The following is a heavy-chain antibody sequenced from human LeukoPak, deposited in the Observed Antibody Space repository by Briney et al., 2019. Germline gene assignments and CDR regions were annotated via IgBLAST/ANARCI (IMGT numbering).Heavy chain of an antibody. D-gene: IGHD4-23*01. J-gene: IGHJ6*03. V-gene: IGHV1-69*13. Sequence: GASVKVSCKASGGTFSSYAISWVRQAPGQGLEWMGGIIPIFGTANYAQKFQGRVTITADESTSTAYMELSSLRSEDTAVYYCARDSSRIAHGGNSGYMDVWGKGTTVTVSS. CDR3: ARDSSRIAHGGNSGYMDV. CDR2: IIPIFGTA. CDR1: GGTFSSYA.